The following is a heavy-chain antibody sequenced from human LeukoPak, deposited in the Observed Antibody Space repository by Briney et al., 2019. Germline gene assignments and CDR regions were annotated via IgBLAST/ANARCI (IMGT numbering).Heavy chain of an antibody. V-gene: IGHV3-21*01. J-gene: IGHJ4*02. D-gene: IGHD3-9*01. CDR1: GFTFSSYS. Sequence: GGSLRLSCAASGFTFSSYSMNWVRQAPGKGLEWVSSISSSSDYIYYADSVKGRFTISRDNAKNSLYLQMNSLRAEDTAVYYCARVLHFDWLSRYWGQGTLVTVSS. CDR3: ARVLHFDWLSRY. CDR2: ISSSSDYI.